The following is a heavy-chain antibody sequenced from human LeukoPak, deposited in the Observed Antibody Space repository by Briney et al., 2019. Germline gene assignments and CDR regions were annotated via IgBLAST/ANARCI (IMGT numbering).Heavy chain of an antibody. CDR2: INPNSGGT. CDR3: ARAQTQHYYGSGSYTFDP. V-gene: IGHV1-2*02. J-gene: IGHJ5*02. Sequence: ASVTVSFKSSGYTFTGYYMHWVRQPPGQGLEWVGWINPNSGGTNYAQKFQGRVTMTRDTSISTAYMELSRLRSDDTAVYYCARAQTQHYYGSGSYTFDPWGQGTLVTVSS. D-gene: IGHD3-10*01. CDR1: GYTFTGYY.